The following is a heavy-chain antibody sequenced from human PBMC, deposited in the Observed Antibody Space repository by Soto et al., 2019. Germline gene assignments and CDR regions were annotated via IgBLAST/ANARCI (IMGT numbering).Heavy chain of an antibody. J-gene: IGHJ4*02. D-gene: IGHD3-10*02. CDR3: AKVWIDYYVALDY. CDR1: GFTFSNYV. CDR2: IGASGGGT. Sequence: GGSLRLSCAASGFTFSNYVMTWVRQAPGKGLEWVSVIGASGGGTHYADSVKGRFTISRDDSKNTLYLQMNSLRAEDTAVYYCAKVWIDYYVALDYWGQGTLVTVSS. V-gene: IGHV3-23*01.